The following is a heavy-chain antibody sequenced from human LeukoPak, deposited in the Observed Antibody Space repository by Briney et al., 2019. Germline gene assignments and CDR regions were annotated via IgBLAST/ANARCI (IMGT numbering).Heavy chain of an antibody. CDR2: IGGTIYGATT. V-gene: IGHV3-15*04. D-gene: IGHD5-24*01. CDR1: GFMFSNHW. Sequence: IPGGSLRLSCAASGFMFSNHWMTWVRQAPGKGLEWIGFIGGTIYGATTQYAASVKGRFTISRDDSKNTLYLQMNSLRAEDTALYYCAKDLGPGSMATSPGSDYWGQGTLVTVSS. CDR3: AKDLGPGSMATSPGSDY. J-gene: IGHJ4*02.